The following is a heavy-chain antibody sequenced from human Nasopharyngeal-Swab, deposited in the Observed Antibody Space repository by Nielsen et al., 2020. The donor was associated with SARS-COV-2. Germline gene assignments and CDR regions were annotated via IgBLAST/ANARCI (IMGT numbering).Heavy chain of an antibody. CDR3: AREYGTNWQHHFDY. CDR2: IGGSGVKI. J-gene: IGHJ4*02. Sequence: GGSLRLSCAASGFTFSTAMSWVRQAPGKGLECVSGIGGSGVKIYYAESVKGRFTISRDNSKNTLYLQMNSLRAEDTAVYYCAREYGTNWQHHFDYWGQGTLVTVSS. D-gene: IGHD7-27*01. V-gene: IGHV3-23*01. CDR1: GFTFSTA.